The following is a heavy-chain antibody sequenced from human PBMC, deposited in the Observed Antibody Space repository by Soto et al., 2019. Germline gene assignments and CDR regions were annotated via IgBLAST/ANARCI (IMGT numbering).Heavy chain of an antibody. V-gene: IGHV1-18*01. D-gene: IGHD6-13*01. CDR2: ISAYNGNK. Sequence: QVQLVQSGAEVKKPGASVKVSCKASGYTFTSYGISWVRQAPGQGLEWMGWISAYNGNKKYAQKLQGRVSMTTDTSTRPAYMELRSLRSDDTAVYHCASDLGQQLFDYWGQGTLVTVSS. CDR3: ASDLGQQLFDY. J-gene: IGHJ4*02. CDR1: GYTFTSYG.